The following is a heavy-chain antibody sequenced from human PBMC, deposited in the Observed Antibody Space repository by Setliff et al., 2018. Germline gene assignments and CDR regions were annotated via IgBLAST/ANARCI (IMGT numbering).Heavy chain of an antibody. CDR1: GFTFNNYA. D-gene: IGHD4-17*01. CDR2: VYRGGSTT. CDR3: AKDLGDDGHYYYYMDV. J-gene: IGHJ6*03. V-gene: IGHV3-23*03. Sequence: GGSLRLSCAASGFTFNNYAMSWVRQAPGKRLEWVSVVYRGGSTTFYADSVKGRFTISRDDSKNTLYLQMNSLTVDDTAAYYCAKDLGDDGHYYYYMDVWGKGTTVTVSS.